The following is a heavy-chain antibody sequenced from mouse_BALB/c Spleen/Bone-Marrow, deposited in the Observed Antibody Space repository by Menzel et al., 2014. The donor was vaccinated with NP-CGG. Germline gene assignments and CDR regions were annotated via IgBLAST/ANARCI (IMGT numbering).Heavy chain of an antibody. CDR1: GFTFGSYA. D-gene: IGHD2-14*01. CDR3: ARQREVRPYYYAMDY. V-gene: IGHV5-9-3*01. Sequence: EVKLVESGGGLVKPGGSLKLSCAASGFTFGSYAMSWVRQTPEKRLEWVATISSGGSYTYYPDSVKGRFTISRDNAKNTLYLQMSSLRSEDTAMYYCARQREVRPYYYAMDYWGQGTSVTVSS. CDR2: ISSGGSYT. J-gene: IGHJ4*01.